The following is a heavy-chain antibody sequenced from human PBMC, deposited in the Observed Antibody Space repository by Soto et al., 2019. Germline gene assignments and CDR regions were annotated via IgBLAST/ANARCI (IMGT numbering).Heavy chain of an antibody. D-gene: IGHD6-6*01. CDR1: GFIFSSYV. V-gene: IGHV3-23*01. J-gene: IGHJ4*02. CDR3: TKRFSSYYFDY. CDR2: ISSSGIST. Sequence: PGGSLRLSCAASGFIFSSYVMSWVCQAPGKGLEWVSTISSSGISTYHADSVKGRFTISRDNSKNTLYLQMNSLRAEDTAVYYCTKRFSSYYFDYWGQGTLVTVSS.